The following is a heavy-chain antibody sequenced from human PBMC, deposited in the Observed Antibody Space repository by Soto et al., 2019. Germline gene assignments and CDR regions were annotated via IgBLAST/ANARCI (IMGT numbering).Heavy chain of an antibody. CDR3: AREIFGVVRDAFDI. V-gene: IGHV4-59*01. J-gene: IGHJ3*02. D-gene: IGHD3-3*01. Sequence: SETLSLTCTVSGGSISSYYWSWIRQPPGKGLEWIGYIYYSGSTNYNPSLKSRVTISVDTSKNQFSLKLSSVTAADTAVYYCAREIFGVVRDAFDIWGQGTMVTVSS. CDR2: IYYSGST. CDR1: GGSISSYY.